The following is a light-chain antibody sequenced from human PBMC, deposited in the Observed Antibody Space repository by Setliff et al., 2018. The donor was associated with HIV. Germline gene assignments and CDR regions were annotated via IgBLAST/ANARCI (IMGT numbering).Light chain of an antibody. V-gene: IGLV2-14*01. CDR3: SSYVTGSTYV. Sequence: QSALTQPASVSGSPGQSITISCTGTSSDVGGYNYVSWYQQYSGKAPKLMIYEVTYRPTGVSNRFPGSKSGNTASLTISGLQAEDEADYYCSSYVTGSTYVCGTGTKVTVL. CDR1: SSDVGGYNY. J-gene: IGLJ1*01. CDR2: EVT.